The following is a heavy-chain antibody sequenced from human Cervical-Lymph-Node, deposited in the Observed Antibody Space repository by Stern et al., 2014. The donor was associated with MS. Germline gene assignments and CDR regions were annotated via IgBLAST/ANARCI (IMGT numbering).Heavy chain of an antibody. CDR3: ARPTFGTAGTMDV. Sequence: QVQLVQWGAGLLKPSETLSLTCAVYGGSFSGYYWSWIRQPPGKGLEWIGEINHSGSTNYNPSLKSRVTISVDTSKNQFSLKLSSVTAADTAVYYCARPTFGTAGTMDVWGQGTTVTVSS. J-gene: IGHJ6*02. CDR2: INHSGST. V-gene: IGHV4-34*01. CDR1: GGSFSGYY. D-gene: IGHD1-1*01.